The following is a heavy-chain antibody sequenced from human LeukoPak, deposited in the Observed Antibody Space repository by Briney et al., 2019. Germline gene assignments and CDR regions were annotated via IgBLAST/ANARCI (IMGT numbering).Heavy chain of an antibody. J-gene: IGHJ4*02. CDR2: ISGSRITT. Sequence: PGGSLRLSCAASGFTFSSYAMSWVRQPPGKGLEWVSHISGSRITTYYADSVKGRFTISRDNSKNTLYLQMNSLRAEDTAVYYCAAYRGAHHKTFDYWGRGTLVTVSS. D-gene: IGHD1-26*01. CDR1: GFTFSSYA. CDR3: AAYRGAHHKTFDY. V-gene: IGHV3-23*01.